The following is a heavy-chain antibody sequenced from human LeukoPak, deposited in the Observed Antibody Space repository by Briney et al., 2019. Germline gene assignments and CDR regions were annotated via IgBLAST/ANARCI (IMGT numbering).Heavy chain of an antibody. CDR2: IYYSGST. CDR3: ARKSYLSAYFDY. J-gene: IGHJ4*02. D-gene: IGHD1-26*01. CDR1: SGSISSSSYY. V-gene: IGHV4-39*07. Sequence: SETLSLTCTVSSGSISSSSYYWGWIRQPPGKGLEWIGYIYYSGSTYYNPSLKSRVTMSVDTSKNQFSLKLSSVTAVDTAVYYCARKSYLSAYFDYWGQGTLVTVSS.